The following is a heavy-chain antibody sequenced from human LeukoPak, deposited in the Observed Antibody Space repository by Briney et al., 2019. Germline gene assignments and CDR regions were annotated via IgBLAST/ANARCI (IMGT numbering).Heavy chain of an antibody. CDR2: IIPILTT. CDR3: VRHPTSFDWFRD. J-gene: IGHJ4*02. Sequence: SVKVSCKASGATFNTDAINWVRQAPGQGLQWMGRIIPILTTTYAPLFEDRLTTTADKTTNTAYMELRSLTSDDTATYFCVRHPTSFDWFRDWGQGTLVTVSS. D-gene: IGHD3-9*01. V-gene: IGHV1-69*04. CDR1: GATFNTDA.